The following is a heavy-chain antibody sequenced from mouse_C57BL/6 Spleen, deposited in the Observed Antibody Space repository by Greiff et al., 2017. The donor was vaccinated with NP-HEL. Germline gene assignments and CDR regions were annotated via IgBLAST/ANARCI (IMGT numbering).Heavy chain of an antibody. CDR2: IYPGDGDT. CDR1: GYAFSSSW. V-gene: IGHV1-82*01. J-gene: IGHJ2*01. CDR3: ARIGLAKPYFDY. Sequence: VQLQQSGPELVKPGASVKISCKASGYAFSSSWMNWVKQRPGKGLEWIGRIYPGDGDTNYNGKFKGKATLTADKSSSTAYMQLSSLTSEDSAVYFCARIGLAKPYFDYWGQGTTLTVSS. D-gene: IGHD1-1*01.